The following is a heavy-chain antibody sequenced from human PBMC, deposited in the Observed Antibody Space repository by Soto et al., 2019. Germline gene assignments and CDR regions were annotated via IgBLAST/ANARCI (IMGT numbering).Heavy chain of an antibody. CDR3: ARGPDYYGSGSYYNEDYYYYGMDV. CDR2: IYYSGST. V-gene: IGHV4-30-4*01. J-gene: IGHJ6*02. Sequence: SETLSLTCTVSGGSISSGDYYWSWIRQPPGKGLEWIGYIYYSGSTYYNPSLKSRVTISVDTSKNQFSLKLSSVTAADTAVYYCARGPDYYGSGSYYNEDYYYYGMDVWGQGTTVTVSS. CDR1: GGSISSGDYY. D-gene: IGHD3-10*01.